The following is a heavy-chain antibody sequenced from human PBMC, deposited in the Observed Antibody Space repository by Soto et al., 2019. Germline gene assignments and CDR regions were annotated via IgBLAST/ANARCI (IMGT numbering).Heavy chain of an antibody. V-gene: IGHV4-34*01. J-gene: IGHJ5*02. Sequence: QVQLQQWGAGLLKPSETLSLTCAVYGGSFSGYYWSWIRQPPGKGLEWIGEINHSGSTNYNPSLKSRVTISVDPSKNQFSLKLSSVTAADPAVYYCARLIEYSSPNPYNWFDPWGQGTLVTVSS. CDR2: INHSGST. CDR3: ARLIEYSSPNPYNWFDP. D-gene: IGHD6-6*01. CDR1: GGSFSGYY.